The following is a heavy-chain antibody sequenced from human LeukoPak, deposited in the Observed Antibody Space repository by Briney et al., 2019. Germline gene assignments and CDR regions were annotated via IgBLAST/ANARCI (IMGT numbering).Heavy chain of an antibody. CDR3: AKVRPGDDY. V-gene: IGHV3-23*01. D-gene: IGHD7-27*01. CDR1: GFTFSDYH. Sequence: GGSLRLSCAGSGFTFSDYHMSWIRQAPGKGLEWVSAISGSGGSTYYADSVKGRFTISRDNSKNTLYLQMNSLRAEDTAVYYCAKVRPGDDYWGQGTLVTVSS. J-gene: IGHJ4*02. CDR2: ISGSGGST.